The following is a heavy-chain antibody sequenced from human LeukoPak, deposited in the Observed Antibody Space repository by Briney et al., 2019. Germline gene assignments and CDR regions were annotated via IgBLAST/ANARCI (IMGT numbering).Heavy chain of an antibody. V-gene: IGHV3-48*02. CDR2: ISSGSDTI. Sequence: GASLRLSCLASGFTFSSHSMNWVRQAPGRGLEWVSYISSGSDTIYYADSVKGRFTISRDNAKNSLYLLMNSLRDEDTAVFYCARDNLAPYWYFDLWGRGTLVTVSS. CDR1: GFTFSSHS. D-gene: IGHD1-14*01. J-gene: IGHJ2*01. CDR3: ARDNLAPYWYFDL.